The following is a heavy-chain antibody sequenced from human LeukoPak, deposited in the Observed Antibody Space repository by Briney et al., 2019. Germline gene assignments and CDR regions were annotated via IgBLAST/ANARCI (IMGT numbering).Heavy chain of an antibody. V-gene: IGHV3-23*01. J-gene: IGHJ4*02. CDR1: GFTFGSYA. D-gene: IGHD2-2*01. Sequence: GGSLRLSCAASGFTFGSYAMSWVRQAPGKGLEWVSVISSSGGNTYYADSVKGRFTISRDNSKNTLYLQMNSLRAEDTAEYYCARDDAVGGGYLDYWGQGTLVTVSS. CDR3: ARDDAVGGGYLDY. CDR2: ISSSGGNT.